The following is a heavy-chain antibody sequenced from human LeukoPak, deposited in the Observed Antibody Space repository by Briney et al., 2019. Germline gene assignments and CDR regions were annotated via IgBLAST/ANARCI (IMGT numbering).Heavy chain of an antibody. Sequence: GGPLRLSCSVSGFTFSNYAMHWVRQAPGKGLEYVSGISSNGGRTYYADSVKGRFTISRDNSKNTMYVQMSTLRVEDTAVYYCVKDPHSSGRYYFDYWGQGTLVTVSS. D-gene: IGHD6-19*01. CDR3: VKDPHSSGRYYFDY. V-gene: IGHV3-64*05. CDR2: ISSNGGRT. CDR1: GFTFSNYA. J-gene: IGHJ4*02.